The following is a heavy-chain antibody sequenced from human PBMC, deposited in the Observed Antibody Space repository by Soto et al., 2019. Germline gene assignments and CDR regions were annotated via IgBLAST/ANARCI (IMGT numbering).Heavy chain of an antibody. CDR3: ARGLRAPPFRFDY. J-gene: IGHJ4*02. V-gene: IGHV4-34*01. Sequence: QVQLQQWGAGLLKPSETLSLTCAVYGGSFSGYYWSWIRQPPGKGPEWIGEINYSGSTNYNPSLKRRVAISVDTSTNQFSLILRSGTAADTAVYYCARGLRAPPFRFDYWGQGTLVTVSS. CDR2: INYSGST. CDR1: GGSFSGYY.